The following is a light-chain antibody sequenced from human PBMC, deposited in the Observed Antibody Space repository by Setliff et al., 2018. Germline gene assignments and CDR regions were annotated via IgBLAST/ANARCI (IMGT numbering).Light chain of an antibody. J-gene: IGLJ1*01. CDR3: SSYRSSNSWV. Sequence: QSALTQPDSVSGSPGQSITISCTGASSDVGGYNYVSWYQQHPGKAPKVMIYDVTKRPSGVSDRFSGSKSGNTASLTISGLQAEDEADYYCSSYRSSNSWVFGSGTKVTV. CDR1: SSDVGGYNY. CDR2: DVT. V-gene: IGLV2-14*01.